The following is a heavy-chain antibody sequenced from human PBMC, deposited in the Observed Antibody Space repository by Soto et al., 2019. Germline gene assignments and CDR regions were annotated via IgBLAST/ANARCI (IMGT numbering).Heavy chain of an antibody. CDR1: GFTFSSYA. D-gene: IGHD3-3*01. V-gene: IGHV3-23*01. CDR2: ISGSGGST. Sequence: GGSLRLSCAASGFTFSSYAMSWVRQAPGKGLEWVSAISGSGGSTYYADSVKGRFTISRDNSKNTLYLQMNSLRAEDTAVYHCAKDLGGYTYYDFWSGYFGFDYWGQGTLVTVSS. CDR3: AKDLGGYTYYDFWSGYFGFDY. J-gene: IGHJ4*02.